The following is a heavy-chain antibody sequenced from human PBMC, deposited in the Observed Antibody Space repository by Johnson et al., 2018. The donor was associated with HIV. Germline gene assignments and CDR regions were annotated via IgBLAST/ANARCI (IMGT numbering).Heavy chain of an antibody. CDR1: GFTFSSYA. Sequence: QVQLVESGGGVVQPGRSLRLSCAASGFTFSSYAMHWVRQAPGKGLEWVAVISYDGSNKYYADSVKGRFTISRDNSKNTLYLQMNSLRAEDTAVYYCPRDWLTSRAVAGTSAFDIWGQGTMVTVYS. V-gene: IGHV3-30-3*01. J-gene: IGHJ3*02. CDR2: ISYDGSNK. D-gene: IGHD6-19*01. CDR3: PRDWLTSRAVAGTSAFDI.